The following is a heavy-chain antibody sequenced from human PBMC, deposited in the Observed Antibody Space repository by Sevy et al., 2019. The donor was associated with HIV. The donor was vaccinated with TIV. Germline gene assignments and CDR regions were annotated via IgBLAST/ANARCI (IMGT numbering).Heavy chain of an antibody. V-gene: IGHV3-30-3*01. CDR1: HYTFSSYT. J-gene: IGHJ5*02. CDR2: ISYDGSNK. Sequence: GGSLRLSCAASHYTFSSYTMHWVRQAPGKGLEWVALISYDGSNKNYADSVKGRFTISRDNSKNTMYLQMNSLRDEDTAVYYCARDQHDYGGNLRTGWFDPWGQGTLVTVSS. D-gene: IGHD4-17*01. CDR3: ARDQHDYGGNLRTGWFDP.